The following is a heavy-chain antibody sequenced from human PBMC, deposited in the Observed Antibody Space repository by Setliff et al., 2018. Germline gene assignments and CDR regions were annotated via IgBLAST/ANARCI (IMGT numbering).Heavy chain of an antibody. V-gene: IGHV4-34*01. CDR3: VRLAGSGGGFYYYYSYMDV. D-gene: IGHD3-16*01. Sequence: SETLSLTCAVYGGSFSGYYWSWIRQPPGKGLEWIGEINHSGSTNYNPSLKSRVTIPVDTSKNQFSLKLGSVTAADTAVYYCVRLAGSGGGFYYYYSYMDVWDKGTTVTVSS. CDR2: INHSGST. J-gene: IGHJ6*03. CDR1: GGSFSGYY.